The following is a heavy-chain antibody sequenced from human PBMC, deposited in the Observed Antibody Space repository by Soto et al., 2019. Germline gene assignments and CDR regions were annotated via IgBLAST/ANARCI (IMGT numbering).Heavy chain of an antibody. CDR1: EFTFSSYW. V-gene: IGHV3-7*01. Sequence: PGGSLRLSCAASEFTFSSYWMSWVRQAPGKGLEWVANIKQDGSEKYYVDSVKGRFTISGDNAKNSLYLQMNSLRAEDTAVYYCARDYYDILTGFLGAFDIWGQGTMVTVSS. CDR2: IKQDGSEK. D-gene: IGHD3-9*01. CDR3: ARDYYDILTGFLGAFDI. J-gene: IGHJ3*02.